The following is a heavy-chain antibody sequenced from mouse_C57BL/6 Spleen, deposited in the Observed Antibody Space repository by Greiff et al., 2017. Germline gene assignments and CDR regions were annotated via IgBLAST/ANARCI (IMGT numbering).Heavy chain of an antibody. CDR3: ARRDYDAMDY. V-gene: IGHV5-17*01. J-gene: IGHJ4*01. CDR1: GFTFSDYG. CDR2: ISSGSSTI. Sequence: EVKLMESGGGLVKPGGSLKLSCAASGFTFSDYGMHWVRQAPEKGLEWVAYISSGSSTIYYAATVKGRFTISRDNAKNTLFLQMTSLRSEDTAMYYCARRDYDAMDYWGQGTSVTVSS.